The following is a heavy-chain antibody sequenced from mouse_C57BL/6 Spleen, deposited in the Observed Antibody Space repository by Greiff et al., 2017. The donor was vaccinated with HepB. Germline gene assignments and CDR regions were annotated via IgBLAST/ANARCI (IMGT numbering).Heavy chain of an antibody. CDR3: ARRRIYYDYDGYFDD. J-gene: IGHJ2*01. D-gene: IGHD2-4*01. CDR1: GYTFTSYW. V-gene: IGHV1-61*01. Sequence: VQLQQPGAELVRPGSSVKLSCKASGYTFTSYWIDWVKQRPGQGLEWIGNIYPSDSETHYNQKFKDKATLTVDKSSSTAYMQLSSLTSEDSAVYYCARRRIYYDYDGYFDDWGQGTTLTVSS. CDR2: IYPSDSET.